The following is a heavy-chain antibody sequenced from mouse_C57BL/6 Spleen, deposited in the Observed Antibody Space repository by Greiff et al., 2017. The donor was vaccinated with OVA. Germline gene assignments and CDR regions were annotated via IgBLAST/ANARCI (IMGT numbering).Heavy chain of an antibody. CDR2: SLPGSGST. V-gene: IGHV1-9*01. J-gene: IGHJ1*03. Sequence: QVQLKQSGAELMKPGASVKLSCKATGYTFTGYWIEWVKQRPGHGLEWIGESLPGSGSTNYNEKFKGKATFTADTSSNTAYMQLSSLTTEDSAIYYCARGGHYYGSSYGGYFDVWGTGTTVTVSS. CDR1: GYTFTGYW. CDR3: ARGGHYYGSSYGGYFDV. D-gene: IGHD1-1*01.